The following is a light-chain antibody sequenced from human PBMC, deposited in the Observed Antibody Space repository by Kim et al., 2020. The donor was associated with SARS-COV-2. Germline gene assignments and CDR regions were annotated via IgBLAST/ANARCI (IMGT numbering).Light chain of an antibody. J-gene: IGKJ4*01. CDR1: QGISIW. Sequence: DIQMTQSPSSVSASVGDRVTITCRASQGISIWLAWYQEKPGKAPKSLIFGAASLQSGVPSRFSGSGSGTEFTLTINNLQPEDFATYYCLQDNSYPLTFGGGTKVEI. CDR2: GAA. V-gene: IGKV1D-16*01. CDR3: LQDNSYPLT.